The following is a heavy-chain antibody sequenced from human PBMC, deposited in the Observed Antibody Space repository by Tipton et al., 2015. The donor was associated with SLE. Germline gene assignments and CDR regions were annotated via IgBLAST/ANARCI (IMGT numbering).Heavy chain of an antibody. Sequence: GSLRLSCAASGFIFSIYGIHWVRQAPGKGLEWVTFIRYDGSDKYYADSVKGRFTISRDNSKNTVYLQMNSLRPEDTAVYYCTRDRGDGGYDWGQGTLVTVSS. D-gene: IGHD2-15*01. V-gene: IGHV3-30*02. J-gene: IGHJ4*02. CDR2: IRYDGSDK. CDR3: TRDRGDGGYD. CDR1: GFIFSIYG.